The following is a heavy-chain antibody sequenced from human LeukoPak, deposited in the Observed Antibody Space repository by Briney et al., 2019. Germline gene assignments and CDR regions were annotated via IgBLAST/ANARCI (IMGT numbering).Heavy chain of an antibody. CDR2: IRGSGSST. J-gene: IGHJ4*02. CDR3: AKNLYDTNSGFDY. V-gene: IGHV3-23*01. D-gene: IGHD3-9*01. Sequence: GGSLRLSCAASGFSFSNYAMSWVRQAPGKGLEWVSAIRGSGSSTYYADSVKGRFTISRDNSRNTLYLQMNSLRAEDTAVYYCAKNLYDTNSGFDYWGQGTLVTVSS. CDR1: GFSFSNYA.